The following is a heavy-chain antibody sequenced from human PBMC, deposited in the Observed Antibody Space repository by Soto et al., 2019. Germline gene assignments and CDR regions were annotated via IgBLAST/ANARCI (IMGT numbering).Heavy chain of an antibody. CDR2: ISGSGGST. J-gene: IGHJ4*02. Sequence: GSLRLSCEASGFTFSRYAMSWARQAPGKGLEWVSAISGSGGSTYYADSVKGRFTISRDNSKNTLYLQMNSLRAEDTAVYYCAKESQLRYYFDYWGQGTLVTVSS. CDR1: GFTFSRYA. V-gene: IGHV3-23*01. CDR3: AKESQLRYYFDY. D-gene: IGHD3-16*01.